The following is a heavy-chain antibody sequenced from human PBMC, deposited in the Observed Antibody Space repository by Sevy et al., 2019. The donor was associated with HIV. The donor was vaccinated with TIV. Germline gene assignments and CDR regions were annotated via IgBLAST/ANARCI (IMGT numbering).Heavy chain of an antibody. Sequence: ASVKVSCKASGYTFTGYYMHWVRQAPGQGLEWMGWINPNSGGTNYAQKFQGRVTMTRDTSISTAYMELSRLRSDDTAVYYCARVTIFGVVRYGMDVWGQGTTVTVSS. CDR1: GYTFTGYY. V-gene: IGHV1-2*02. CDR2: INPNSGGT. J-gene: IGHJ6*02. CDR3: ARVTIFGVVRYGMDV. D-gene: IGHD3-3*01.